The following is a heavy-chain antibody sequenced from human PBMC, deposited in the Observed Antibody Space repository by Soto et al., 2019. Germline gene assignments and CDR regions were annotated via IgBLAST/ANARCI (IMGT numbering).Heavy chain of an antibody. Sequence: PSETLSLSCTVSGGSISSSSYYWGWIRQPPGKGLEWIGSIYYSGSTYYNPSLKSRVTISVDTSKNQFSLKLSSVSAADTAVYYWAEEYSSGWYRYFDYCGHGTLATVSS. CDR3: AEEYSSGWYRYFDY. D-gene: IGHD6-19*01. CDR1: GGSISSSSYY. V-gene: IGHV4-39*01. J-gene: IGHJ4*01. CDR2: IYYSGST.